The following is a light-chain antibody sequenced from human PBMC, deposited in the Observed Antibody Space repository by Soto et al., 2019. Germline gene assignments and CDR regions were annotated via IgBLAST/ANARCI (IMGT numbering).Light chain of an antibody. Sequence: QSVLTQPPSASGSPGQSVTISCTGTSSDVGGYNYVSWYQQHPGKAPKLMIYEVSKRPSGAPDRFSGSKSGNTASLTVSGLQAEDEADYYCSSYAGRYVFGTGTKVTVL. CDR2: EVS. J-gene: IGLJ1*01. V-gene: IGLV2-8*01. CDR1: SSDVGGYNY. CDR3: SSYAGRYV.